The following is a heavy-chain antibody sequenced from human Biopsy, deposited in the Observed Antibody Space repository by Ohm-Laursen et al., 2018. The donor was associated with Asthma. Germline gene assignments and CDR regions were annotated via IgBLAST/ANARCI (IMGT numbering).Heavy chain of an antibody. D-gene: IGHD4-17*01. CDR2: IYYSGST. V-gene: IGHV4-31*03. J-gene: IGHJ5*02. CDR1: GGSINIGDYC. Sequence: SQTLSLTCTVSGGSINIGDYCWSWIRQHPVTGLEWIGYIYYSGSTYYNPSLKSRVSISLDTSKNQFSLSLTSVTAADTAVYYCARTTYGDDGFDPWGQGTLVTVSS. CDR3: ARTTYGDDGFDP.